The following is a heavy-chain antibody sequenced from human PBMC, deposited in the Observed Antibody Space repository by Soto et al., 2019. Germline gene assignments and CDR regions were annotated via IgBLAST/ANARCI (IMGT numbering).Heavy chain of an antibody. J-gene: IGHJ3*02. CDR3: ARDTSLLVILGPFDI. CDR1: GDSVSSNVAA. V-gene: IGHV6-1*01. D-gene: IGHD3-22*01. Sequence: SQTLSLTCAISGDSVSSNVAAWTWIRQSPSRGLEWLGRTFYRSNWNYNYAVSVTGRMTIDPDTSRNQFSLQLNSVTPEDTAVYYCARDTSLLVILGPFDIWGQGKMVTVS. CDR2: TFYRSNWNY.